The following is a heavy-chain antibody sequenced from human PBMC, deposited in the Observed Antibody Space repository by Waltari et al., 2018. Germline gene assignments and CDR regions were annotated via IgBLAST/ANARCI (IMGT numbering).Heavy chain of an antibody. J-gene: IGHJ4*02. CDR3: ARASRFSGYTYGPFDY. V-gene: IGHV4-39*01. Sequence: QLQLQESGPGLVKPSETLSLTCTVSGDSISSSGYYWGWIRQPPGKGLEWIGSISYSGRTYYTQSLKSRLTISVETSKKQFSLKLSSVTAADTAVYYCARASRFSGYTYGPFDYWGQGTLVTVSS. CDR2: ISYSGRT. CDR1: GDSISSSGYY. D-gene: IGHD5-18*01.